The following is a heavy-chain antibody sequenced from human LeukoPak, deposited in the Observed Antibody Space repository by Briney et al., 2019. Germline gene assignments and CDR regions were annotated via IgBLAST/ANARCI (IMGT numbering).Heavy chain of an antibody. CDR1: GGSISSGSYY. CDR2: IYTSGST. V-gene: IGHV4-61*02. J-gene: IGHJ6*03. D-gene: IGHD5-18*01. Sequence: PSETLSLTCTVSGGSISSGSYYWSWIRQPAGKGLEWTGRIYTSGSTNYNPSLKSRVTISVDTSKNQFSLKLSSVTAADTAVYYCAREGGGYSYGYLTYYYMDVWGKGTTVTVSS. CDR3: AREGGGYSYGYLTYYYMDV.